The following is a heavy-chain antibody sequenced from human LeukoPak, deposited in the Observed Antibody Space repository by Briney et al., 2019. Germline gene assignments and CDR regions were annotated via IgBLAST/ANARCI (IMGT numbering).Heavy chain of an antibody. Sequence: ASVKVSCKASGYTFTSFGISWVRQAPGQGLEWMGWISAYNGNTNYAQKLQGRVTMTTDTSTSTAYMELRSLRSDDTAVYYCARVWVGPHYYDSSGYVNWFDPWGQGTLVTVSS. D-gene: IGHD3-22*01. CDR2: ISAYNGNT. V-gene: IGHV1-18*01. CDR1: GYTFTSFG. CDR3: ARVWVGPHYYDSSGYVNWFDP. J-gene: IGHJ5*02.